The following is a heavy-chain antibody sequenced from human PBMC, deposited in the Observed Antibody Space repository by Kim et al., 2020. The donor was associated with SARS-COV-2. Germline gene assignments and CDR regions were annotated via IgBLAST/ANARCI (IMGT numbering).Heavy chain of an antibody. D-gene: IGHD6-13*01. V-gene: IGHV1-3*01. CDR3: ARDTYKWGAAAGRLTFDY. Sequence: GRVTITRDTSASTAYMELSSLRSEDTAVYYCARDTYKWGAAAGRLTFDYWGQGTLVTVSS. J-gene: IGHJ4*02.